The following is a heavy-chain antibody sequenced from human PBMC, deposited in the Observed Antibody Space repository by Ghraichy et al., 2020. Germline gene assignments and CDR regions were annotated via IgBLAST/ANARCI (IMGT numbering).Heavy chain of an antibody. CDR3: ARDLGRDFYGSSGDYSGAFDI. CDR2: IKQDGSEK. Sequence: GGSLRLSCAASGFTFSSSWMSWVRQAPGKGLEWVANIKQDGSEKYYMDSVKGRFTISRDNAKNSLFLQMNSLRAEDTAVYYCARDLGRDFYGSSGDYSGAFDIWGQGTMVTVSS. CDR1: GFTFSSSW. V-gene: IGHV3-7*01. J-gene: IGHJ3*02. D-gene: IGHD3-22*01.